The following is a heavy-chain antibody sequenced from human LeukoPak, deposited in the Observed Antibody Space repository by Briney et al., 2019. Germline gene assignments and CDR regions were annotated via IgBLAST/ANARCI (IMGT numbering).Heavy chain of an antibody. J-gene: IGHJ4*02. CDR3: AKDYYDSSGYYHDYFDY. D-gene: IGHD3-22*01. V-gene: IGHV3-23*01. CDR2: ISGSGGST. CDR1: GFTFSSYA. Sequence: PGGSLRLSCAASGFTFSSYAMSWVRQAPGEGLEWVSAISGSGGSTYYADSVKGRFTISRDNSKNTLYLQMNSLRAEDTAVYYCAKDYYDSSGYYHDYFDYWGQGTLVTVSS.